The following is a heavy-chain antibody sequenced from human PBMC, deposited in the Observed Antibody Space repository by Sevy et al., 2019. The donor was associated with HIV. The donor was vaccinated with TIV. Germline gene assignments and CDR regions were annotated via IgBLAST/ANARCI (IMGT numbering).Heavy chain of an antibody. CDR3: ARAAANYYYAMDV. CDR2: IYYNGRT. Sequence: SETLSLTCTVFGDSISGYYWSWIRQSPGKGLQWIGYIYYNGRTNYDPSLNSRVTISTDTSKNQFSLKLSSVTAADTAIYYCARAAANYYYAMDVWGQGTTVTVSS. CDR1: GDSISGYY. V-gene: IGHV4-59*01. J-gene: IGHJ6*02.